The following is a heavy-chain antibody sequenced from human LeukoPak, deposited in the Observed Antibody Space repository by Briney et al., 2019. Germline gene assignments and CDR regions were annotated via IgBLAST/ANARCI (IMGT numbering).Heavy chain of an antibody. D-gene: IGHD3-3*01. CDR2: ISTSSSTI. Sequence: GGSLRLSCAASGFTFSSYTMNWVRQAPGKGLEWVSYISTSSSTIYYADSVKGRFTISRDNAKNSLYLQMNSLRAEDTAVYYCAKVEGAVYYDFWSGYFSWFDPWGQGTLVTVSS. CDR3: AKVEGAVYYDFWSGYFSWFDP. CDR1: GFTFSSYT. V-gene: IGHV3-48*01. J-gene: IGHJ5*02.